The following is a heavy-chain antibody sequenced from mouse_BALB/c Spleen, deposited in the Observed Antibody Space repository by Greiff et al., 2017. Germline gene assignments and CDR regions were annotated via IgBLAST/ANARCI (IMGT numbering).Heavy chain of an antibody. CDR3: ESAGGTTYYAMDY. D-gene: IGHD2-12*01. CDR2: ISSGSSTI. J-gene: IGHJ4*01. CDR1: GFTFSSFG. V-gene: IGHV5-17*02. Sequence: EVKLMESGGGLVQPGGSRKLSCAASGFTFSSFGMHWVRQAPEKGLEWVAYISSGSSTIYYADTVKGRFTISRDNPKNTLFLQMTSLRSEDTAMYYCESAGGTTYYAMDYWGQGTSVTVSS.